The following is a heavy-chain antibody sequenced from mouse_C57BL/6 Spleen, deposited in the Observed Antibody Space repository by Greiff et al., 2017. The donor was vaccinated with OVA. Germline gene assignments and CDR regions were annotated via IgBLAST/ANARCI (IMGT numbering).Heavy chain of an antibody. V-gene: IGHV1-18*01. D-gene: IGHD2-3*01. CDR2: INPNNGGT. CDR3: ARAGDGYYENYAMDY. CDR1: GYTFTDYN. J-gene: IGHJ4*01. Sequence: EVQLQQSGPELVKPGASVKITCKASGYTFTDYNMDWVKQSHGKSLEWIGDINPNNGGTIYNQKFKGKATLTVDKSSSTAYMELRSLTSEDTAGYKCARAGDGYYENYAMDYWGQGTSVTVSS.